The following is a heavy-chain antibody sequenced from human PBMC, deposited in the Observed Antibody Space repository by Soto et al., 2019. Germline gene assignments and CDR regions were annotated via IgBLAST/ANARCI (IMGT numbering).Heavy chain of an antibody. D-gene: IGHD5-18*01. Sequence: QVQMQESGPRLVRPAQTLSLSCAVSGASLTSGDYYWNWIRQSPGKGLEWIGYIYYNGDTYYNPSLKGRITFSLDSWKNHFYLKMPSLTAADTAVFFCARENTAMRGYFDDWGPGSLVTISS. CDR3: ARENTAMRGYFDD. V-gene: IGHV4-30-4*01. CDR2: IYYNGDT. CDR1: GASLTSGDYY. J-gene: IGHJ4*02.